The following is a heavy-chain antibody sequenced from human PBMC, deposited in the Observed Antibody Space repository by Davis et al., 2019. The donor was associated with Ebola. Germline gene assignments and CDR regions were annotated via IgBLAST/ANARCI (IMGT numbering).Heavy chain of an antibody. CDR3: ARSCSGWCLDYYYYGMDV. J-gene: IGHJ6*02. CDR1: GGSFSGYY. Sequence: SETLSLTCGVYGGSFSGYYWSWIRQPPGKGLEWIGEINHSGSTNYNPSLKSRVTISVDTSKNQFSLKLSSVTAADTAVYYCARSCSGWCLDYYYYGMDVWGQGTTVTVSS. CDR2: INHSGST. D-gene: IGHD6-19*01. V-gene: IGHV4-34*01.